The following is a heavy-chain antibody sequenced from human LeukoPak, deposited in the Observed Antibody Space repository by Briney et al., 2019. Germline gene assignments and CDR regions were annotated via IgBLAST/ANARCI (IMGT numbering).Heavy chain of an antibody. CDR1: GFTFDDYA. J-gene: IGHJ4*02. Sequence: HPGGSLRLSCAASGFTFDDYAMHWVRQAPGKGLEWVSGISWNSGSIGYADSVKGRFTISRDNAKNSLYLQMNSLRAEDTALYYCAKGIIAAAGRNYFDYWGQGTLVTVSS. V-gene: IGHV3-9*01. D-gene: IGHD6-13*01. CDR3: AKGIIAAAGRNYFDY. CDR2: ISWNSGSI.